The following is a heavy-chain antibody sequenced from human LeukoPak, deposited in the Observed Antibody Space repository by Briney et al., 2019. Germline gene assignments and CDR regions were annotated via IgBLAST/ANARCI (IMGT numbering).Heavy chain of an antibody. D-gene: IGHD3-10*01. J-gene: IGHJ4*02. Sequence: GGSLRLSCAASGFTFSSYWMHWVRQAPGKGLVWVSRINSDGSSTSYADSVKGRFTISRDNAKNTLYLQMNSPRAEDTAVYYCARAVWFGDFDYWGQGTLVTVSS. CDR2: INSDGSST. CDR1: GFTFSSYW. CDR3: ARAVWFGDFDY. V-gene: IGHV3-74*01.